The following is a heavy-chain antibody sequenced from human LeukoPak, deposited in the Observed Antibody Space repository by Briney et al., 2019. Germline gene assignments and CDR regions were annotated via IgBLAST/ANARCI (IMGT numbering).Heavy chain of an antibody. D-gene: IGHD5-12*01. CDR1: GGSISSYS. CDR3: ARQSGYDLDYFDY. J-gene: IGHJ4*02. Sequence: SETLSLTCTVSGGSISSYSWSWIRQPPGKGLEWIGYIYYGGSTNYNPYLKSRVTISVDTSKNQFSLKLSSVTAADTAVYYCARQSGYDLDYFDYWGQGTLVTVSS. V-gene: IGHV4-59*01. CDR2: IYYGGST.